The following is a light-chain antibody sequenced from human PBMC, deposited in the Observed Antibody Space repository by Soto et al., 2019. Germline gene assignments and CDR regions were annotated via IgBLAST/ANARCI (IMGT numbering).Light chain of an antibody. V-gene: IGKV3-20*01. CDR2: RAS. CDR1: QSVSNKY. Sequence: EIVLTQSPATLSLSPGERATLSCRASQSVSNKYLAWYQQKPGQAPRLLITRASRRATGIPDRFSGSGSGTDFTLTISRLVPEDFAVYYCQQYGNSWTFGQGTKVEIK. CDR3: QQYGNSWT. J-gene: IGKJ1*01.